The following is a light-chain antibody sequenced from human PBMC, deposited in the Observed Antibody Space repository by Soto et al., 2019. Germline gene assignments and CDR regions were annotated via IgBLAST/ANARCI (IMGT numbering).Light chain of an antibody. CDR2: AVS. CDR3: QQYYSYPIT. Sequence: IQLTQSASFLSASVGGRVTITSRASQGVSTYLAWYQQKLGEAPKILISAVSTLQRGVPSRFRGSGSGTDFTLTISSLQSEDFETYYCQQYYSYPITFGQGTRLEIK. J-gene: IGKJ5*01. V-gene: IGKV1-8*01. CDR1: QGVSTY.